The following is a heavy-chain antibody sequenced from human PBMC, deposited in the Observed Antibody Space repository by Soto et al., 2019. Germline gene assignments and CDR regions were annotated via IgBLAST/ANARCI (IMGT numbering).Heavy chain of an antibody. V-gene: IGHV4-61*03. D-gene: IGHD2-15*01. Sequence: SETLSLTCTVSGGSVSSSSYYWSWIRQPPGKGLEWIAYIYYTGSTNYNPSLRSRVTISLDTSKNHFSLELSSVTAADTAVYYCARTMYCTAGSCYFGGFDFWGQGTLVTV. CDR3: ARTMYCTAGSCYFGGFDF. CDR1: GGSVSSSSYY. J-gene: IGHJ4*02. CDR2: IYYTGST.